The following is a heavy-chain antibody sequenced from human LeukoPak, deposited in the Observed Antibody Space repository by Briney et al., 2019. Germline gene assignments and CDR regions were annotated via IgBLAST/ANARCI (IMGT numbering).Heavy chain of an antibody. J-gene: IGHJ4*02. Sequence: GGSLRLSCAASGFTFSSYEMNWVRQAPGKGLEWISYISSSGSSISYADSVKGRFTISRDNAKNSLNLQMNSLRSEDTAVYYCARGRDSSFDYWGQGTLVTVSS. D-gene: IGHD6-13*01. V-gene: IGHV3-48*03. CDR2: ISSSGSSI. CDR1: GFTFSSYE. CDR3: ARGRDSSFDY.